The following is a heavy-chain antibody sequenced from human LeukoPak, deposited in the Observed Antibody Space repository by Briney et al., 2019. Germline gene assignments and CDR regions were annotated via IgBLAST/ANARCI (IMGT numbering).Heavy chain of an antibody. V-gene: IGHV3-30*02. D-gene: IGHD1-14*01. CDR2: IRSDGSNE. J-gene: IGHJ4*02. Sequence: GGSLRLSCAASGFTFTDYGLHWARQAPGKGLEWVAFIRSDGSNEFYADSVKGRFFISRDNSKNALYLQMNSLRTEDTAVYYCVKGQPVCNKWGQGALVTVSS. CDR1: GFTFTDYG. CDR3: VKGQPVCNK.